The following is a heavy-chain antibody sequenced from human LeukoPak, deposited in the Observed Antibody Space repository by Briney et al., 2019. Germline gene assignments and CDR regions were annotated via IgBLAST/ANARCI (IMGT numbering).Heavy chain of an antibody. Sequence: GGSLRLSCAASGFTFSSYSMNWVRQAPGKGLEWVSSISSSSSYIYYADSVKGRFTISRDNAKNSLYLQMNSLRAEDTAVYYCAKDSLDSSGYYPDLYYYYYMDVWGKGTTVTVSS. CDR1: GFTFSSYS. D-gene: IGHD3-22*01. CDR2: ISSSSSYI. J-gene: IGHJ6*03. V-gene: IGHV3-21*01. CDR3: AKDSLDSSGYYPDLYYYYYMDV.